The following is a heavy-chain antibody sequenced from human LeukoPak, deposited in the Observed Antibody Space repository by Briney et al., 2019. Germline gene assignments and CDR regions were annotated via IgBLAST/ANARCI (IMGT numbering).Heavy chain of an antibody. Sequence: ASVKVSCKVSGYTLTELSMHWVRQAPGNGLEWMGWISGYDGNTKYAQKVQGSVTMTTDTSTSTAYLDLRSLRSDDTAVYYCARDGHASSWYIDYWGQGTLVTVSS. CDR1: GYTLTELS. V-gene: IGHV1-18*01. CDR3: ARDGHASSWYIDY. D-gene: IGHD6-13*01. J-gene: IGHJ4*02. CDR2: ISGYDGNT.